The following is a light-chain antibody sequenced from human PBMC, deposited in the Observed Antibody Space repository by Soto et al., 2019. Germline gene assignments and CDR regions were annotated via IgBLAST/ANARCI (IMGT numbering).Light chain of an antibody. J-gene: IGKJ3*01. CDR1: QGISSY. V-gene: IGKV1-9*01. Sequence: DIQLTQSPSFLSASVGDRVTITCRASQGISSYLAWYQQEPGKAPKLLIYAASTLQSGVPSRFSGSGSGTEFTLTISSLQPEDFATYYCQQLNSHPPTFGPGTKVDIK. CDR3: QQLNSHPPT. CDR2: AAS.